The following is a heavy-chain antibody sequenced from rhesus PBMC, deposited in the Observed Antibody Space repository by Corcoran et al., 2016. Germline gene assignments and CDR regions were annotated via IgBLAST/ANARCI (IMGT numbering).Heavy chain of an antibody. Sequence: QVLLQESGPGLVKSSETLSLTCAVSGGSFSAYWWTWIRQPRGKGLEGLGELNDNSRSTHHHPAINSRGTISKDPSKTQFSQKWNSGTAADTAVYYCARILGGYYFDYWGPGVLVTVSS. CDR2: LNDNSRST. J-gene: IGHJ4*01. V-gene: IGHV4-80*01. CDR1: GGSFSAYW. D-gene: IGHD3-34*01. CDR3: ARILGGYYFDY.